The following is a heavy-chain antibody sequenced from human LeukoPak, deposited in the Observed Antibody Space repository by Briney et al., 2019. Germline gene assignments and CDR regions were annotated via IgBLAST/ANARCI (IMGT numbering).Heavy chain of an antibody. V-gene: IGHV1-18*01. Sequence: GASVKVSCKASGYTFTSYGISWVRQAPGQGLEWMGWISAYNGNTNYAQKLQGRVTMTTDTSTSTAYMELRSLRSDDTAVYYCARGYCSSTSCYLGVVRCYGMDVWGQGTTVTVSS. D-gene: IGHD2-2*01. CDR2: ISAYNGNT. CDR3: ARGYCSSTSCYLGVVRCYGMDV. J-gene: IGHJ6*02. CDR1: GYTFTSYG.